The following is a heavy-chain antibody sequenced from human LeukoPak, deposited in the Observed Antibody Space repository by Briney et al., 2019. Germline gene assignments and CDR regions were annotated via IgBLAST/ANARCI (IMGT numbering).Heavy chain of an antibody. V-gene: IGHV4-59*01. Sequence: SETLSLTCTVSGGSISGYYWSWIRQPRGKGLGWIGYIYYSGSTNYNPSLKSRVTISLDTSKNQFSLKLSSVTAADTAVYYCARAGPGYCSGSSCFDYWGQGTLVTVSS. J-gene: IGHJ4*02. CDR1: GGSISGYY. CDR2: IYYSGST. CDR3: ARAGPGYCSGSSCFDY. D-gene: IGHD2-15*01.